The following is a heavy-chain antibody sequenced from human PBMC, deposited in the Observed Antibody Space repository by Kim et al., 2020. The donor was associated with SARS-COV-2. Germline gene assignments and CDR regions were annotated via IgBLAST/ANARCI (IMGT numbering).Heavy chain of an antibody. CDR1: GFTLGDYY. CDR3: ARDQEVWYNIDWIRGAPMDV. V-gene: IGHV3-11*05. D-gene: IGHD6-19*01. Sequence: GGSLRLSCAASGFTLGDYYVNWIRQAPGKGLEWISYISPSSTYTNYADSVKGRFTISRDNAKNSQFLQMNSLSPEDTAVYYCARDQEVWYNIDWIRGAPMDVWGQGTTVTV. CDR2: ISPSSTYT. J-gene: IGHJ6*02.